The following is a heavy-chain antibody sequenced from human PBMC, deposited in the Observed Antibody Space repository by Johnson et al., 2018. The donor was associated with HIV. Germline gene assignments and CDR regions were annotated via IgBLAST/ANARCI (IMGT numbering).Heavy chain of an antibody. CDR2: IKSKTDGGTT. CDR1: GFTFSNAW. CDR3: TTSIAAAGIDAFDI. D-gene: IGHD6-13*01. Sequence: VQLVESGGGLVKPGGSLRLSCAASGFTFSNAWMSWVRQAPGKGLEWVGRIKSKTDGGTTDYAAPVNGRFTISSDDSKNTLDLQMNSLKTEDTAVYYCTTSIAAAGIDAFDIWGQGTMVTVSS. V-gene: IGHV3-15*01. J-gene: IGHJ3*02.